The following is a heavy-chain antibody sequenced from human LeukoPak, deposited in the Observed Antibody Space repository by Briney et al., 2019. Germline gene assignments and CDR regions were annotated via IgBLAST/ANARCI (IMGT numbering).Heavy chain of an antibody. CDR1: GFSFSSYS. Sequence: GGSLRLSCAASGFSFSSYSMNWVRQAPGKGLEWVSSISSASGYIYYADSLKGRFTISRDNAKNSLSLQMNSLRAEDTAVYYCVRDAGHIWYGRFDYWGQGALVTASS. CDR3: VRDAGHIWYGRFDY. J-gene: IGHJ4*02. V-gene: IGHV3-21*01. CDR2: ISSASGYI. D-gene: IGHD3-10*01.